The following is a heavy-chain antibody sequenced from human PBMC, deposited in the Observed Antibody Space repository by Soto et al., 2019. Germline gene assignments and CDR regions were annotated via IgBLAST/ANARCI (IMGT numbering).Heavy chain of an antibody. V-gene: IGHV5-51*01. CDR2: IYPGDSDT. CDR1: GYSFTSYW. CDR3: ARSRIIAADTAGWFDP. Sequence: VESLKISCKGSGYSFTSYWIGWVRQMPGKGLEWMGIIYPGDSDTRYSPSFQGQVTISADKSISTAYLQWSSLKASDTAMYYCARSRIIAADTAGWFDPWGQGTLVTVAS. J-gene: IGHJ5*02. D-gene: IGHD6-13*01.